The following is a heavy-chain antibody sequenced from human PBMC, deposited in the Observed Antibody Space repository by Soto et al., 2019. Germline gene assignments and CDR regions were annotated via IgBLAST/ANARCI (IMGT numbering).Heavy chain of an antibody. CDR2: INTNSRGT. CDR1: GYTFTDYF. D-gene: IGHD3-22*01. V-gene: IGHV1-2*02. CDR3: ARVTLKAGNWFDP. J-gene: IGHJ5*02. Sequence: ASVEVSCKXSGYTFTDYFIHWVRQAPGQGFEWMGWINTNSRGTNYAQKFQGRVTMTRDTSNSTAYMELRGLTSDDTAVYYCARVTLKAGNWFDPWGQGTLVTVSS.